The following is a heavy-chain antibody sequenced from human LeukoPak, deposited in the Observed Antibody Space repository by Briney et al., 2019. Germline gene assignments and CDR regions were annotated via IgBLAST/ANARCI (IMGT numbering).Heavy chain of an antibody. V-gene: IGHV1-2*02. Sequence: ASVNVSCKASGYTFTGYYMHWLRPAPGQGLEWMGWINPNSGGTNYAQKFQGRVTMTRDTSISTAYMELSRLRSDDTAVYYCAREKSIAAAEYFDYWGQGTLVTVCS. J-gene: IGHJ4*02. D-gene: IGHD6-13*01. CDR3: AREKSIAAAEYFDY. CDR1: GYTFTGYY. CDR2: INPNSGGT.